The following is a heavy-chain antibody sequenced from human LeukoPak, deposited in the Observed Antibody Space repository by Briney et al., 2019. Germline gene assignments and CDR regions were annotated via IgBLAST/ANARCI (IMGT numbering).Heavy chain of an antibody. V-gene: IGHV4-59*01. CDR2: IYYSGST. J-gene: IGHJ4*02. CDR3: ARDHTAMGFDY. Sequence: SETLSLTCTVSGGSISSYYWSWIRQPPGKGREWIGYIYYSGSTNYNPSLKSRVTISVDTSKNQFSLKLSPVTAAYTAVYYCARDHTAMGFDYWGQGTLVTVSS. D-gene: IGHD5-18*01. CDR1: GGSISSYY.